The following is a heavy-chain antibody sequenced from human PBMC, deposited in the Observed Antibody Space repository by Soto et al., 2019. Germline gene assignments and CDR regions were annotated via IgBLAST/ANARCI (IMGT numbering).Heavy chain of an antibody. CDR3: AKLRGGSGNYPIDY. CDR2: IWYDGSNK. D-gene: IGHD3-22*01. CDR1: GFTFSDHG. V-gene: IGHV3-33*06. Sequence: GGSLRLSCAASGFTFSDHGMHWVRQAPGKGLEWVAVIWYDGSNKYYADSVKGRFTISRDNSKNTLYLQMNSLRAEDTAVYYCAKLRGGSGNYPIDYWGQGTLVTVSS. J-gene: IGHJ4*02.